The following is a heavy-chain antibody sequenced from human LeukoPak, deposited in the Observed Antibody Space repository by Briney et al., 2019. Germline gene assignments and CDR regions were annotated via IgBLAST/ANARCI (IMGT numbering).Heavy chain of an antibody. CDR2: ISGSSSHV. Sequence: KAGGSLRLSCEASGFSFSIYNMNWVRLAPGKGLEWVSSISGSSSHVWYAGSVKGRFTSSRDNAKNSLYLQMSSLRVEDTAVYYCARDQYYSDSSGYPYDIWGQGTMVTVSS. V-gene: IGHV3-21*01. D-gene: IGHD3-22*01. CDR3: ARDQYYSDSSGYPYDI. J-gene: IGHJ3*02. CDR1: GFSFSIYN.